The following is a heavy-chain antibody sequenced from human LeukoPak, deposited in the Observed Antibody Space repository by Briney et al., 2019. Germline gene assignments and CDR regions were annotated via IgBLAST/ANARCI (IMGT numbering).Heavy chain of an antibody. J-gene: IGHJ6*03. D-gene: IGHD5-18*01. CDR3: ARDIHAAMANYYYYYYMDV. CDR1: GFTFSSYS. CDR2: ISSSSSYI. Sequence: PGGSLRLSCAASGFTFSSYSMNWVRQAPGKGLEWVSSISSSSSYIYYADSVKGRFTISRDNAKNSLYLQMNSLRAEDTAVYYCARDIHAAMANYYYYYYMDVWGKGTTVTVSS. V-gene: IGHV3-21*04.